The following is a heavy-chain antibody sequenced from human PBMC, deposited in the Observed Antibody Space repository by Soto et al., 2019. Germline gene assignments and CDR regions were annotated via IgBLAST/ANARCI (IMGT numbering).Heavy chain of an antibody. CDR3: AKGGDDFRMDV. CDR1: GFTFSSYG. D-gene: IGHD2-21*02. J-gene: IGHJ6*02. CDR2: ISYDGSNK. V-gene: IGHV3-30*18. Sequence: SLRLSCAASGFTFSSYGMHWVRQAPGKGLEWVAVISYDGSNKYYADSVKGRFTISRDNSKNTLYLQMNSLRAEDTAVYYCAKGGDDFRMDVWGQGTTVTVSS.